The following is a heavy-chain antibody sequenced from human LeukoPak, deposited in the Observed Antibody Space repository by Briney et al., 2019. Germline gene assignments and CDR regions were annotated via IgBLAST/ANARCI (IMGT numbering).Heavy chain of an antibody. CDR3: ARDPWLVRGVIRFNWFDP. V-gene: IGHV4-34*01. CDR2: INHPGST. D-gene: IGHD3-10*01. J-gene: IGHJ5*02. CDR1: GGSFSGYY. Sequence: SETLSLTCAVHGGSFSGYYRTWIRQPPGKGLEWIGEINHPGSTIYNPSLKSRVTMSVDTSKNQFSLKLSSVTAADTAVYYCARDPWLVRGVIRFNWFDPWGQGTLVTVSS.